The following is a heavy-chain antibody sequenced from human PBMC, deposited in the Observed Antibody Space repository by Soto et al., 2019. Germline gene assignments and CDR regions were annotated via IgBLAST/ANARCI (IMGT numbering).Heavy chain of an antibody. V-gene: IGHV1-8*01. D-gene: IGHD6-25*01. CDR2: MNPNSGNT. Sequence: QVQLVQSGAEVKKPGASVKVSCKASGYTFTTEDINWVRQATGQGLEWMGWMNPNSGNTGYAQRFKGRVTMTRDSAISTAYMELRGLRSDDTAVYYCARGLGYPVYGMDVWGQGTTVIVS. CDR3: ARGLGYPVYGMDV. J-gene: IGHJ6*02. CDR1: GYTFTTED.